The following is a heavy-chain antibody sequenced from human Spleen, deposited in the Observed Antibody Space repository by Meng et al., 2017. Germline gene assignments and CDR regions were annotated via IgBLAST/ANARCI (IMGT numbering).Heavy chain of an antibody. J-gene: IGHJ4*01. CDR2: ISSSGSTI. Sequence: GESLKISCAASGFTFSDYYMSWIRQAPGKGLEWISYISSSGSTIYYADSVKGRFTISRDSAKNSLYLQMNTLRAEDTAVYCCAGVRGAAGDYWGQGTQVTGSS. V-gene: IGHV3-11*01. D-gene: IGHD6-13*01. CDR3: AGVRGAAGDY. CDR1: GFTFSDYY.